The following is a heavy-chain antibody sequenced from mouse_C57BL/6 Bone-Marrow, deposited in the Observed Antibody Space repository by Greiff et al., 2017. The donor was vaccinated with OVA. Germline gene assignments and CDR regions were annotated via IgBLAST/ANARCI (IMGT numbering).Heavy chain of an antibody. CDR2: IRLKSDNYAT. Sequence: VQLKESGGGLVQPGGSMKLSCVASGFTFSNYWMNWVRQSPEKGLEWVAQIRLKSDNYATHYAESVKGRFTISRDDSKSSVYLQMNNLRAEDTGIYYCTESSYEWYFDVWGTGTTVTVSS. J-gene: IGHJ1*03. CDR1: GFTFSNYW. CDR3: TESSYEWYFDV. V-gene: IGHV6-3*01. D-gene: IGHD1-1*01.